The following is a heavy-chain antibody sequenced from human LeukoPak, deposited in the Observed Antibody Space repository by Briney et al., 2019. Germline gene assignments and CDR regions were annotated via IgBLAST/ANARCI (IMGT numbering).Heavy chain of an antibody. Sequence: GGPLRLSCAASGFTFSNYAMNWVRQAPGKGLEWVSSISSSSSYIYYADSVKGRFTISRDNAKNSLYLQMNSLRAEDTAVYYCARGPPLYCSGGSCSGSSFDYWGQGTLVTVSS. D-gene: IGHD2-15*01. CDR2: ISSSSSYI. J-gene: IGHJ4*02. CDR3: ARGPPLYCSGGSCSGSSFDY. V-gene: IGHV3-21*01. CDR1: GFTFSNYA.